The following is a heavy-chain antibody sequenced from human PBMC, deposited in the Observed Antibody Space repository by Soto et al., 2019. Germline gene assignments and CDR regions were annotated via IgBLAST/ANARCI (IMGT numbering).Heavy chain of an antibody. CDR2: MNPNSGNT. CDR3: ARVLRFFEWVSRGMDV. V-gene: IGHV1-8*01. Sequence: ASVKVSCKPSGHTFTSYDINWVRQATGQGLEWMGWMNPNSGNTGYAQKFQGRVTMTRNTSISTAYMELSSLRSEDTAVYYCARVLRFFEWVSRGMDVWGQGPRGTASS. D-gene: IGHD3-3*01. J-gene: IGHJ6*02. CDR1: GHTFTSYD.